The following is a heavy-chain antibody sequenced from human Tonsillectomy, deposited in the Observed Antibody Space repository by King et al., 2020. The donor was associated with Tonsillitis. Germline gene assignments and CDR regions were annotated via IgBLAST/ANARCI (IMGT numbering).Heavy chain of an antibody. CDR3: SRVPQSTMTTFFWFDP. Sequence: VQLVESGGGLVQPGGSLRLSCAVSGFIVSSNYMSWVRQAPGKGLEWVSLIYSGGGTYYADSVKGRFTISRDNSKNTLYLQMNSLRAEDTAVYYCSRVPQSTMTTFFWFDPWGRGTLVTVSS. D-gene: IGHD4-17*01. CDR2: IYSGGGT. J-gene: IGHJ5*02. V-gene: IGHV3-66*01. CDR1: GFIVSSNY.